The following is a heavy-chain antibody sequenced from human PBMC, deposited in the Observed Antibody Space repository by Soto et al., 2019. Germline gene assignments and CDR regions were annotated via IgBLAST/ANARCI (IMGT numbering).Heavy chain of an antibody. V-gene: IGHV4-38-2*02. J-gene: IGHJ6*02. D-gene: IGHD6-13*01. CDR2: IYHSGST. Sequence: SETLSLTCTVSGYSISSGYYWGWTRQPPGKGLEWIGSIYHSGSTYYNPSLKSRVTISVDTSKNKFSLKVSSVTAADTAVYYCAGREQLVPGYYGMDVWGQGTTVTVSS. CDR1: GYSISSGYY. CDR3: AGREQLVPGYYGMDV.